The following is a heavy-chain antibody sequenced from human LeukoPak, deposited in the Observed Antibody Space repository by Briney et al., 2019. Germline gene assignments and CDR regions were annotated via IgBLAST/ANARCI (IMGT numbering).Heavy chain of an antibody. CDR2: IYSGGSI. Sequence: GGSLRLSCAASGFAVSRNYMTWVRQAPGRGLEWVSHIYSGGSIYYADSVKGRFTISRDNSKNTLYLQMNSLRAEDTAVYYCAQGPSSSSLYWGQGTLVTVSS. J-gene: IGHJ4*02. CDR3: AQGPSSSSLY. CDR1: GFAVSRNY. D-gene: IGHD6-6*01. V-gene: IGHV3-53*01.